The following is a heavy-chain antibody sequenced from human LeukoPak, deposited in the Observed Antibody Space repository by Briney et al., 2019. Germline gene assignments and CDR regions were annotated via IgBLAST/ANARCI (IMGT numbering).Heavy chain of an antibody. CDR2: IIPIFGTA. D-gene: IGHD2-2*01. CDR3: ARAAPYCSGTSCPRYYYYYMDV. Sequence: ASVKVSCKASGGTFSSYAISWVRQAPGQGLEWMGGIIPIFGTANYAQKFQGRVTITTDESTSTAYMELSSLRSEDTAVYYSARAAPYCSGTSCPRYYYYYMDVWGKGTPVTVSS. V-gene: IGHV1-69*05. J-gene: IGHJ6*03. CDR1: GGTFSSYA.